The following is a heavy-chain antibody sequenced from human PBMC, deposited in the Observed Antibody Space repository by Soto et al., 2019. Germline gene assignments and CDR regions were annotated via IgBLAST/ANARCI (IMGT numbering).Heavy chain of an antibody. Sequence: GGSLRLSCAASGFTFSSYSMNWVRQAPGKGLEWVSSISSSSSYIYYADSVKGRFTISRDNAKNSLYLQMNSLRAEDTAVYYCARDRERLAYCGGDCYLFDYWGQGTLVTVSS. D-gene: IGHD2-21*02. CDR3: ARDRERLAYCGGDCYLFDY. CDR1: GFTFSSYS. CDR2: ISSSSSYI. J-gene: IGHJ4*02. V-gene: IGHV3-21*01.